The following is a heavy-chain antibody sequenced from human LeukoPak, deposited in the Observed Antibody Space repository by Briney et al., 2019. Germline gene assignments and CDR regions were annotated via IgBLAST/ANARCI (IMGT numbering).Heavy chain of an antibody. CDR1: GYTFTSYY. D-gene: IGHD4/OR15-4a*01. Sequence: ASVKVSCKASGYTFTSYYMHWVRQAPGQGLEWMGIINPSGGSTSYAQKVQGRVTITRETYTSTVYMELSSLRSEDTAVYYCARSTAGASAFDYWGQGTLVTVSS. J-gene: IGHJ4*02. V-gene: IGHV1-46*01. CDR2: INPSGGST. CDR3: ARSTAGASAFDY.